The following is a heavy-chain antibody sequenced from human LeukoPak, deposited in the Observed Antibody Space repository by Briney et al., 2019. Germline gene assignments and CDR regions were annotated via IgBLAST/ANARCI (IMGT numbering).Heavy chain of an antibody. CDR2: IKRDGSQI. Sequence: PGGSLRLSCVSNGFTFSNDWMTWVRQAPGKGLEWVANIKRDGSQIHYADSVKGRFNISIDKTRNSLFLQMNRLRVEDTALYYCARDTTRSSGSTYFDALDMWGQGTMVSVSS. V-gene: IGHV3-7*01. CDR1: GFTFSNDW. CDR3: ARDTTRSSGSTYFDALDM. D-gene: IGHD1-1*01. J-gene: IGHJ3*02.